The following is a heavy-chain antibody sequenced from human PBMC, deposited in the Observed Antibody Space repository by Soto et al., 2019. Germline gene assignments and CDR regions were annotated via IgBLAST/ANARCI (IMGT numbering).Heavy chain of an antibody. D-gene: IGHD3-10*01. Sequence: SETLSLTCSVSGGSINGHYWSWLRQPPGKGLECIRYISYRGNANYNPSLRSRVTMSIDTSNNQFSLKLSSVTAADTAVYYCARGLGGSYYNGYYYYGMDVWGQGTTVTVSS. CDR2: ISYRGNA. CDR1: GGSINGHY. V-gene: IGHV4-59*11. CDR3: ARGLGGSYYNGYYYYGMDV. J-gene: IGHJ6*02.